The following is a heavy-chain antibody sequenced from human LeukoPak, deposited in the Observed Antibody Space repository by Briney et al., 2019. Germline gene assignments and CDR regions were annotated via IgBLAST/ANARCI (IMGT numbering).Heavy chain of an antibody. D-gene: IGHD2-21*02. Sequence: GGSLRLSCAASGFTFSAYNMNWVRQAPGKGLEWVSAISGSSYNIYYADSVKGRFTISRDNAKNSLYLQMNSLRAEDTAVYYCARDHPSYCCGDCTNDYWGQGTLVTVSS. CDR3: ARDHPSYCCGDCTNDY. V-gene: IGHV3-21*01. CDR1: GFTFSAYN. J-gene: IGHJ4*02. CDR2: ISGSSYNI.